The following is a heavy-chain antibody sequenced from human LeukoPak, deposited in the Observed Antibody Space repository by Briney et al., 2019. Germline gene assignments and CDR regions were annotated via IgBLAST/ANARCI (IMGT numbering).Heavy chain of an antibody. CDR2: IYTSGST. CDR3: AREVSG. Sequence: KPSETLSLTCTVSGGSISSGSYYWSWIRQPAGKGLEWIGRIYTSGSTNSNPSLKSRVTISVDTSKNQFSLKLSSVTAADTAVYYCAREVSGWGQGTLVTVSS. CDR1: GGSISSGSYY. J-gene: IGHJ4*02. V-gene: IGHV4-61*02. D-gene: IGHD6-6*01.